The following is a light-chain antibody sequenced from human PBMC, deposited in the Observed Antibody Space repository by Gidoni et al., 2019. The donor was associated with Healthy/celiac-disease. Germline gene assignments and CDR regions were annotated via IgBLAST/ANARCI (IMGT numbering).Light chain of an antibody. J-gene: IGKJ2*01. CDR1: QSISSW. CDR2: DAS. CDR3: QQYNSYPYT. V-gene: IGKV1-5*01. Sequence: DIQMTPSPSTLSASVGDRVTITCRASQSISSWLAWYQQKPGKAHKLLIYDASSLESGVPSRFSGSGSGTEFTLTISSLQPDDFATYYCQQYNSYPYTFGQGTKLEIK.